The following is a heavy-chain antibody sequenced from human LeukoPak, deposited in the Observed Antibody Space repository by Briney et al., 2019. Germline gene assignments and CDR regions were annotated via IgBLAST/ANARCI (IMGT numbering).Heavy chain of an antibody. J-gene: IGHJ5*02. D-gene: IGHD2-21*02. V-gene: IGHV3-30*02. CDR1: GYTFRSNG. CDR2: IPYDGYKK. CDR3: ATDRNCGGGCSNWFDP. Sequence: GGSLTLSCVASGYTFRSNGLHWVRQAPGKGLEWVAFIPYDGYKKSYLDSVKGRFTISRDNSKNTVYLQMSSLRAEDTALYYCATDRNCGGGCSNWFDPWGQGTLVIVSS.